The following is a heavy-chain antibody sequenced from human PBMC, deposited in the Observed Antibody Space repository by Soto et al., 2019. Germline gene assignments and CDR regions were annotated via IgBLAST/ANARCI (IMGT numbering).Heavy chain of an antibody. CDR1: GFTFSSYT. J-gene: IGHJ4*02. CDR2: ISTSSSYI. Sequence: GGSLRLSCAGSGFTFSSYTMIWVRQAPGKGLEWVSYISTSSSYIYYADSLKGRSTISRDNAKNSLYLQMNSLRAEDTAVYYCARGLDGYNAFDYWGQGTLVTVSS. CDR3: ARGLDGYNAFDY. V-gene: IGHV3-21*06. D-gene: IGHD5-12*01.